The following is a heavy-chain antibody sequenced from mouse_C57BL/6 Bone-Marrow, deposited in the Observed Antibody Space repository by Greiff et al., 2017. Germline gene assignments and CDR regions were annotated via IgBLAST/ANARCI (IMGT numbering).Heavy chain of an antibody. J-gene: IGHJ3*01. Sequence: QVQLQQSGPELVKPGASVKISCKASGYAFSSSWMNWVKQRPGKGLEWIGRIYPGDGDTNYNGKFKGKATLTADKSSSTAYMQLSSLTSEDSAVYFCARSDYSNLGFAYWGQGTLVTVSA. CDR1: GYAFSSSW. CDR3: ARSDYSNLGFAY. CDR2: IYPGDGDT. V-gene: IGHV1-82*01. D-gene: IGHD2-5*01.